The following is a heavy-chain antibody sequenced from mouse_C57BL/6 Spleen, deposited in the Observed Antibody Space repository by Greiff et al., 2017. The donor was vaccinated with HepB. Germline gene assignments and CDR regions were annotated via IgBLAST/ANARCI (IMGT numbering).Heavy chain of an antibody. J-gene: IGHJ4*01. D-gene: IGHD1-1*01. CDR1: GFTFSDYG. Sequence: EVQGVESGGGLVKPGGSLKLSCAASGFTFSDYGMHWVRQAPEKGLEWVAYISSGSSTIYYADTVKGRFTISRDNAKNTLFLHMTSLRSEDTAMYYCARPYYYGSSSAMDYWGQGTSVTVSS. CDR3: ARPYYYGSSSAMDY. CDR2: ISSGSSTI. V-gene: IGHV5-17*01.